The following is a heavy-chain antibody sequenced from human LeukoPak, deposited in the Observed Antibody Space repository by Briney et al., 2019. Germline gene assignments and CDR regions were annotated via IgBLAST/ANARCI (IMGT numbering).Heavy chain of an antibody. D-gene: IGHD4-23*01. V-gene: IGHV3-21*01. CDR3: ARVSTVVTRYYFDY. CDR2: ISPDSNYK. Sequence: GESLRLSCAASGFTFSTYSMNWLRLAPGKGLEWVSSISPDSNYKYYVDSVKGRFTISRDNAKSSLYLQMNSLRAEDTAVYYCARVSTVVTRYYFDYWGQGTLVTVSS. CDR1: GFTFSTYS. J-gene: IGHJ4*02.